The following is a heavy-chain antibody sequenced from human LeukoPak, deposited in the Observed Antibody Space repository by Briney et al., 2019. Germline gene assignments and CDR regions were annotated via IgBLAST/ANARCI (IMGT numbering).Heavy chain of an antibody. CDR2: ISDSGST. CDR1: GGSVSSGSYY. V-gene: IGHV4-61*01. Sequence: SETLSLTCTVSGGSVSSGSYYWSWIRQAPGKGLEWIGYISDSGSTNYNPSLRSRVTISVDTSKNQFSLKLSSVTAADTALYYCARYDYGDCWFDPWGQGTLVTVSS. D-gene: IGHD4-17*01. J-gene: IGHJ5*02. CDR3: ARYDYGDCWFDP.